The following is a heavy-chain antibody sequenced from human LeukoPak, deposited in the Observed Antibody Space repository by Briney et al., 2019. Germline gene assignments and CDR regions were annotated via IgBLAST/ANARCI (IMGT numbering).Heavy chain of an antibody. Sequence: GGSLRLSCAASGFTFSSYGMSWVRQAPGKGLEWVSSISSSSSYIYYADSVKGRFTISRDNAKNSLYLQMNSLRAEDTAVYYCARGRDGYNFAFDYWGQGTLVTVSS. V-gene: IGHV3-21*01. D-gene: IGHD5-24*01. J-gene: IGHJ4*02. CDR1: GFTFSSYG. CDR3: ARGRDGYNFAFDY. CDR2: ISSSSSYI.